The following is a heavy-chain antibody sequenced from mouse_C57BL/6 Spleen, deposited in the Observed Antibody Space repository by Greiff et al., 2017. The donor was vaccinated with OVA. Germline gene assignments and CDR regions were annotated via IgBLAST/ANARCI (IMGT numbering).Heavy chain of an antibody. D-gene: IGHD1-1*01. V-gene: IGHV1-26*01. Sequence: EVQLQQSGPELVKPGASVKISCKASGYTFTDYYMNWVKQSHGKSLEWIGDINPNNGGTSYNQKFKGKATLTVDKSSSTAYMELRSLTSEDSAVYYCARKPPHYYGSSYAMDYWGQGTSVTVSS. CDR1: GYTFTDYY. CDR2: INPNNGGT. CDR3: ARKPPHYYGSSYAMDY. J-gene: IGHJ4*01.